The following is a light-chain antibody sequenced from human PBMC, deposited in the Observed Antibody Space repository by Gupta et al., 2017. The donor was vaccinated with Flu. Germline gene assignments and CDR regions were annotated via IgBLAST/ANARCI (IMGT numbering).Light chain of an antibody. CDR3: CSYAGSYTFALVV. J-gene: IGLJ2*01. V-gene: IGLV2-11*01. Sequence: QSALTQPRPVSGSPGQSVTISCTGTSSDVGGYNYVSWYQQHPGKAPKLMIYDVSKRPSGVPDRFSGSKSGNPASLTISGLQAEDEADYYCCSYAGSYTFALVVFGGGTKLTVL. CDR2: DVS. CDR1: SSDVGGYNY.